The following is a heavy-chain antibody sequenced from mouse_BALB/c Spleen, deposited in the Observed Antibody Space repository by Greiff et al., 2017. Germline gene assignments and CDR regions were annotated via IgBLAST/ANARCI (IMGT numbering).Heavy chain of an antibody. D-gene: IGHD3-3*01. J-gene: IGHJ4*01. Sequence: EVQGVESGGDLVKPGGSLKLSCAASGFTFSSYGMSWVRQTPDKRLEWVATISSGGSYTYYPDSVKGRFTISRDNAKNTLYLQMSSLKSEDTAMYYCARQGHAMDYWGQGTSVTVSS. CDR3: ARQGHAMDY. CDR1: GFTFSSYG. CDR2: ISSGGSYT. V-gene: IGHV5-6*01.